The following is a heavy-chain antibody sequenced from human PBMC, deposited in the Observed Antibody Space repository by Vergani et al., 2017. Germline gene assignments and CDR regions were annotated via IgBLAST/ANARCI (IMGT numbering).Heavy chain of an antibody. CDR1: GFTFSSYG. Sequence: QVQLVESGGGVVKPGRSLRLSCTASGFTFSSYGMHWVRQAPGKGLEWVAVISYDGSNKYYADAVKGRFTISRDNSKNTLYLQRNSLRAEDTAVYYCAKSTIGDDFDYWGQGTLVTVSS. CDR3: AKSTIGDDFDY. J-gene: IGHJ4*02. V-gene: IGHV3-30*18. D-gene: IGHD5/OR15-5a*01. CDR2: ISYDGSNK.